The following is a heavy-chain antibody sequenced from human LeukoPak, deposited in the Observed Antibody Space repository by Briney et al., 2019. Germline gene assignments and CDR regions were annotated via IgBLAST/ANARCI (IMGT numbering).Heavy chain of an antibody. D-gene: IGHD1-1*01. Sequence: GGSLRLSCAASGFTFISYSMNWVRQAPGEGLGWVSSISSSSSYIYYADSVKGRFTISRDNAKNSLYLQMDSLRAEDTAVYYCATDSPETAAFDYWGQGTLVTVSS. CDR3: ATDSPETAAFDY. CDR2: ISSSSSYI. V-gene: IGHV3-21*01. CDR1: GFTFISYS. J-gene: IGHJ4*02.